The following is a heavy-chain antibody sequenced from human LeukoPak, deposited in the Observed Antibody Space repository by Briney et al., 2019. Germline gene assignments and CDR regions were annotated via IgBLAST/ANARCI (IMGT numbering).Heavy chain of an antibody. J-gene: IGHJ4*02. CDR2: TYYRSKWYN. CDR3: VREGGSSGYDFYFDH. D-gene: IGHD5-12*01. Sequence: SQNLSLTCAISGDSVSSNSAAWNWIRQSPSRGLEWLGRTYYRSKWYNDYAVSVKSRITITSDTSKNQLSLRLSSVNPEDTAVYYCVREGGSSGYDFYFDHWGQGTLVTVSS. CDR1: GDSVSSNSAA. V-gene: IGHV6-1*01.